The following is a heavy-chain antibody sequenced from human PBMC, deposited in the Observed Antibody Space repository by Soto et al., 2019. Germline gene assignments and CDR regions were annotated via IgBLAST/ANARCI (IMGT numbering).Heavy chain of an antibody. V-gene: IGHV4-30-2*06. CDR1: GGSINSACHS. CDR3: ARARYYDWCFDL. J-gene: IGHJ4*02. CDR2: SYHIGSS. Sequence: PSETLSLTCTVSGGSINSACHSWGWVRQSPGKGLQWIGYSYHIGSSYYNPSLQSRVTISVDRSKAQFYLTLTSVTAADTAVYFCARARYYDWCFDLLGLGTPVTVCS. D-gene: IGHD3-9*01.